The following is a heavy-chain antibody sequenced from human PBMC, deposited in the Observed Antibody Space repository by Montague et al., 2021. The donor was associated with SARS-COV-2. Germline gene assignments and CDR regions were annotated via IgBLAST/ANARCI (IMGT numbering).Heavy chain of an antibody. CDR1: GDSISRYY. J-gene: IGHJ4*02. CDR2: HYNSGST. D-gene: IGHD6-19*01. Sequence: SETLSLTCTVSGDSISRYYWGWIRQPPGKGLEWMGYHYNSGSTNYSPTLKSRIAMTLDTSENQFSLKLFSVTAADTAVYYCARVVVDASGWYHFDYWGQGALVTVSS. CDR3: ARVVVDASGWYHFDY. V-gene: IGHV4-59*12.